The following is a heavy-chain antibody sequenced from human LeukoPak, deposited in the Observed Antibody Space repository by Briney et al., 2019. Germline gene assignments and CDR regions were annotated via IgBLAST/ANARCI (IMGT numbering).Heavy chain of an antibody. CDR2: ISAYNGNT. V-gene: IGHV1-18*01. D-gene: IGHD3-10*01. CDR1: GYTFTSYG. Sequence: ASVKVSCKASGYTFTSYGISWVRQAPGQGLEWMGWISAYNGNTNYAQKLQGRATMTTDTSTSTAYMELRSLRSDDTAVYYCARVPWYYGSAYIDYWGQGTLVTVSS. CDR3: ARVPWYYGSAYIDY. J-gene: IGHJ4*02.